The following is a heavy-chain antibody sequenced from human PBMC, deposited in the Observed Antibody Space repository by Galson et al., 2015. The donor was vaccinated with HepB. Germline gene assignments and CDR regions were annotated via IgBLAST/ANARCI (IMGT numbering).Heavy chain of an antibody. Sequence: SLRLSCAASGFTFSSYAMHWVRQAPGKGLEWVAIISYDGSNKYYADSVKGRFTISRDNSKNTLYLQMNSLRAEDTAVYYCARDNPPTQTIWFGEFLGHFDYWGQGTLVTVSS. CDR2: ISYDGSNK. CDR1: GFTFSSYA. J-gene: IGHJ4*02. CDR3: ARDNPPTQTIWFGEFLGHFDY. D-gene: IGHD3-10*01. V-gene: IGHV3-30-3*01.